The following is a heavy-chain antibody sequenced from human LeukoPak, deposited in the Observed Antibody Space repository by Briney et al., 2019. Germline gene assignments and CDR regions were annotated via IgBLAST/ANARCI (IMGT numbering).Heavy chain of an antibody. D-gene: IGHD2-15*01. CDR1: GYTFTGYY. CDR3: ARVLGYCSGGRCYDWFDP. J-gene: IGHJ5*02. V-gene: IGHV1-2*02. CDR2: INPNTGGT. Sequence: ASVKVSCKASGYTFTGYYMHWVRQAPGQGREWIGWINPNTGGTNYAQKFQGRVTMTRDTSISTVYMELSGLRSDDTAVYYCARVLGYCSGGRCYDWFDPWGQGTLVTVSS.